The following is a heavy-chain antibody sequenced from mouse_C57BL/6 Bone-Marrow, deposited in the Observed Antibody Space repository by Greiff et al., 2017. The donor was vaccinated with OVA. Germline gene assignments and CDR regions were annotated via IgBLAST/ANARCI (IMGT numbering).Heavy chain of an antibody. V-gene: IGHV5-4*03. CDR1: GFTFSSYA. D-gene: IGHD2-10*02. CDR2: ISDGGSYT. CDR3: AIHLAWFAY. J-gene: IGHJ3*01. Sequence: EVKLVESGGGLVKPGGSLKLSCAASGFTFSSYAMSWVRQTPEKRLEWVATISDGGSYTYYPDNVKGRFTISRDNAKNNLYLQMSHLKSEDTAMHYCAIHLAWFAYWGQGTLVTVSA.